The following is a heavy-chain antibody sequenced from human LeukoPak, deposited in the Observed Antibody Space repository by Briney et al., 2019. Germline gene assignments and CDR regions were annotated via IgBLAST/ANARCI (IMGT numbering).Heavy chain of an antibody. CDR2: ISYSGRT. D-gene: IGHD1-20*01. J-gene: IGHJ6*02. V-gene: IGHV4-59*12. CDR1: GGSINNYY. CDR3: TRDGHRGMIGTPGMDV. Sequence: PSETLSLTCIVSGGSINNYYWNWIRQPPGKGLEWIGHISYSGRTNYNPSLNSRVTISIDTSSNQFSLKLTSVTAADTAVYYCTRDGHRGMIGTPGMDVWGQGTTVTVSS.